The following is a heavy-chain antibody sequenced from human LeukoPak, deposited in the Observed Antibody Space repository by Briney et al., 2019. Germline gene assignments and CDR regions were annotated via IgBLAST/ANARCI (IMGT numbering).Heavy chain of an antibody. D-gene: IGHD3-22*01. J-gene: IGHJ4*02. Sequence: SETLSLTCTVSGGSISSYYWSWIRQPPGKGLEWVGYIYYSGSTNYNPSLKSRVTISVDTSKNQFSLKLSSVTAADTAVYYCARSYDGLLLGGIDYWGQGTLVTVSS. CDR1: GGSISSYY. CDR2: IYYSGST. V-gene: IGHV4-59*01. CDR3: ARSYDGLLLGGIDY.